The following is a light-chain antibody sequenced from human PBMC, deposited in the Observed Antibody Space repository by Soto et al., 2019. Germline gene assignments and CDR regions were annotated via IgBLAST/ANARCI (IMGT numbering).Light chain of an antibody. CDR3: SSYRSIGSLV. CDR2: GNG. CDR1: SSNIGAGHD. J-gene: IGLJ1*01. V-gene: IGLV1-40*01. Sequence: QSVLTQPPSVSGAPGQRVTISCTGSSSNIGAGHDVHWYQQLPGTAPKLLIYGNGNRPSGVPDRFSGSKSGTSASLAITGLQAEDEADYYCSSYRSIGSLVFGTGTKVTVL.